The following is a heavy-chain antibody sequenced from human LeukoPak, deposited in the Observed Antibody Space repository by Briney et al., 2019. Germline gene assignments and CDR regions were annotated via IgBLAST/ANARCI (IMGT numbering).Heavy chain of an antibody. Sequence: PGGSLRLSCAASGFTFKNYAMNWVRQSPGQGLEWVSTISGDAVTSWYADSVKGRFTVSRDNSKNIVFLRMNNLRAEDTAVCYCAKKDSGGSYTWFDPWGQGTLVTVSS. V-gene: IGHV3-23*01. CDR3: AKKDSGGSYTWFDP. J-gene: IGHJ5*02. CDR2: ISGDAVTS. CDR1: GFTFKNYA. D-gene: IGHD3-22*01.